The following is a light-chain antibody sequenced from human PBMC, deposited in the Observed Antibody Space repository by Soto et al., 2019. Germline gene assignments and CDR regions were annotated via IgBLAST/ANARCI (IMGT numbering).Light chain of an antibody. CDR1: QSLVHSDGIAY. CDR3: MQTTPWPMT. Sequence: VVMTQSPLSLPVTLGQPASISCRSNQSLVHSDGIAYFSWFQQRPGRSPRRLLYKVSNRDSGVPARFSGSASGTDFALNISTVEPDEVGGHYPMQTTPWPMTSGQGTRL. CDR2: KVS. J-gene: IGKJ5*01. V-gene: IGKV2-30*02.